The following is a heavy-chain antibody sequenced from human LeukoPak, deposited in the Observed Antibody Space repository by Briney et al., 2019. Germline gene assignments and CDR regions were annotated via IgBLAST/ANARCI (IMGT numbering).Heavy chain of an antibody. CDR1: GGTFSSYA. J-gene: IGHJ4*02. CDR2: IIPIFGTA. D-gene: IGHD3-10*01. V-gene: IGHV1-69*05. CDR3: ARDITMVRGVPDY. Sequence: ASVKVSCKASGGTFSSYAISWVRQAPGQGLEWMGGIIPIFGTANYAQKFQGRVTMTTDTSTSTAYMELRSLRSDDTAVYYCARDITMVRGVPDYWGQGTLVTVSS.